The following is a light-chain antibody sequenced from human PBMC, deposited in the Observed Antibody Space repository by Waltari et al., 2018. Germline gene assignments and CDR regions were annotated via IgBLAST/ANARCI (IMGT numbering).Light chain of an antibody. V-gene: IGKV3-15*01. CDR3: QQDNSWPDT. Sequence: EIMMTQSPATLSVSPGERVALSCRASQSNSNDSACYQRNPGQAPRLLSYGASSRTTSSPARFSGSGSGTEFTLTISSLQSEDFAVYYCQQDNSWPDTFGQGTELEI. CDR2: GAS. J-gene: IGKJ2*01. CDR1: QSNSND.